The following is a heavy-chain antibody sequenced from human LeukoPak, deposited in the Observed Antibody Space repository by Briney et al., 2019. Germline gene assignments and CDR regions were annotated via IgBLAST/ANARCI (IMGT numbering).Heavy chain of an antibody. CDR1: GFTFDDYA. CDR3: AKDMGGGYSYGYSYFDY. V-gene: IGHV3-9*01. Sequence: PGGSLRLSCAASGFTFDDYAMPWVRQAPGKGLEWVSGISWNSGSIGYADSVKGRFTISRDNAKNSLYLQMNSLRAEDTALYYCAKDMGGGYSYGYSYFDYWGQGTLVTVSS. D-gene: IGHD5-18*01. CDR2: ISWNSGSI. J-gene: IGHJ4*02.